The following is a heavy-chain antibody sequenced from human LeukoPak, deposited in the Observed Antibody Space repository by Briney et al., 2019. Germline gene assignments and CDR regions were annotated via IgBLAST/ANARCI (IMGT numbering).Heavy chain of an antibody. CDR1: GYTFTGYY. CDR3: ARDGVDYGDPPDY. D-gene: IGHD4/OR15-4a*01. V-gene: IGHV1-2*06. CDR2: INPNSGGT. Sequence: ASVKVSCKASGYTFTGYYMHWVRQAPGQGLEWMGRINPNSGGTNYAQKFQGRVTMTRDTSISTAYMELSRLRSDDTAVYYCARDGVDYGDPPDYWGQGTLVTVSS. J-gene: IGHJ4*02.